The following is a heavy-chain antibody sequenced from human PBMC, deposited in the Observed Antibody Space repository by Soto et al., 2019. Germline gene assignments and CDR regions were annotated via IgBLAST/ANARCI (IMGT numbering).Heavy chain of an antibody. CDR1: GGSISSGGYS. Sequence: PSETLSLTCAVSGGSISSGGYSWSWIRQPPGKGLEWIGYISHSGSTYYNPSLKSRVTISVDRSKNQFSLKLSSVTAADTAVYYCARWFDPWGQGTLVTVSS. J-gene: IGHJ5*02. CDR3: ARWFDP. V-gene: IGHV4-30-2*01. CDR2: ISHSGST.